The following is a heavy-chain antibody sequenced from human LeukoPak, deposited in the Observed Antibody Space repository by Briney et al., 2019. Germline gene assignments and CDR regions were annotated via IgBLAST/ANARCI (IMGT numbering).Heavy chain of an antibody. CDR3: ARDVHGDYGSGWFDP. V-gene: IGHV1-69*05. Sequence: SVKVSCKTSGGTFNNSAISWVRQAPGQGLEWLGGIMPLFGTAGYAQKFQGRVTITKDESTRTVYLELTSLTSDDTAVYYCARDVHGDYGSGWFDPWGQGTLVSVSS. D-gene: IGHD4-17*01. CDR2: IMPLFGTA. CDR1: GGTFNNSA. J-gene: IGHJ5*02.